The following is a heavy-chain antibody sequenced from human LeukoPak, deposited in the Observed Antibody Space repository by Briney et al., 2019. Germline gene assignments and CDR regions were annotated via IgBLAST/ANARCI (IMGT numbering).Heavy chain of an antibody. CDR3: ARIPLGYSGAYYFDS. J-gene: IGHJ4*02. Sequence: SETLSLTCAVYGGSFSGYYWSWIRQPPGKGLEWIGYVYISGSNNYKPSLRSRVTIALATSKRQFSLKLTSVTAADTALYYCARIPLGYSGAYYFDSWGQGTLVTVSS. CDR2: VYISGSN. CDR1: GGSFSGYY. V-gene: IGHV4-4*09. D-gene: IGHD5-12*01.